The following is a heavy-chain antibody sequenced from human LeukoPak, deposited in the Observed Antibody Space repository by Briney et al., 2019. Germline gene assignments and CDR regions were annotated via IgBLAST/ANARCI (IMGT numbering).Heavy chain of an antibody. CDR2: IIPIFGTA. D-gene: IGHD6-13*01. CDR1: GGTFSSYA. Sequence: GASVKVSCKASGGTFSSYAISWVRQAPGQGLEWMGGIIPIFGTANYAQKFQGRVTITADESTSTAYMELSSLRSEDTAVYYCARGSAAGNNWFDPWGQGTLVTVSS. V-gene: IGHV1-69*13. J-gene: IGHJ5*02. CDR3: ARGSAAGNNWFDP.